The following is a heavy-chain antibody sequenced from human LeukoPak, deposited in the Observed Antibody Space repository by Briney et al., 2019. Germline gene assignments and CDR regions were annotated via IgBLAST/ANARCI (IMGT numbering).Heavy chain of an antibody. CDR2: IDPSDSYT. J-gene: IGHJ5*02. D-gene: IGHD2-2*01. Sequence: GESLKISCKGSGYSFTSYWISWVRQMPGKGLEWMGRIDPSDSYTHYSPSFRGHVSISADKSISIANLQWTSLQASDTPMYFCARSSDIVVQPTTMPWFDPWGQGTLVTVSS. V-gene: IGHV5-10-1*01. CDR1: GYSFTSYW. CDR3: ARSSDIVVQPTTMPWFDP.